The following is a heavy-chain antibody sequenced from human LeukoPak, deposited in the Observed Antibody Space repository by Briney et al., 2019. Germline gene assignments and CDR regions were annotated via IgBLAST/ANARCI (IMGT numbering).Heavy chain of an antibody. V-gene: IGHV3-23*01. J-gene: IGHJ3*02. CDR3: AKDPNGDYIGTFDI. CDR1: GFALSSYT. CDR2: LRGPEGSP. Sequence: GGSLRLSCAASGFALSSYTMSWVRQAPGKGLEWVSSLRGPEGSPFYADSVQGRFAISRDNSKNTLYLQMNSLRAEDTAVYFCAKDPNGDYIGTFDIWGQGTMVTVSS. D-gene: IGHD4-17*01.